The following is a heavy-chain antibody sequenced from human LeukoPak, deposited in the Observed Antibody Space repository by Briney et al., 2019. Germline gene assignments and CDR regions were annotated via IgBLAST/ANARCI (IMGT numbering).Heavy chain of an antibody. CDR2: FDTEDGET. CDR1: GYTLTELS. Sequence: ASVKVSLTVSGYTLTELSMHWVRQAPGKGLEWMGGFDTEDGETVYAQKFQGRVTMTEDTSTDTAYMELSSLRSEDTAVYYCATDIRSYYYFDYWGQGTLVTVSS. D-gene: IGHD1-26*01. J-gene: IGHJ4*02. CDR3: ATDIRSYYYFDY. V-gene: IGHV1-24*01.